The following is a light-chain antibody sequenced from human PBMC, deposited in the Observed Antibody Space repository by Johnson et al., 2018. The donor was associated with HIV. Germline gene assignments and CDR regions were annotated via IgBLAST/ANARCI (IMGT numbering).Light chain of an antibody. Sequence: QSVLTQPPSVSAAPGQKVSISCSGSSSNIGDNYVSWYQQVPGTAPKLLIYEDTKRPSGIPDRFSGSKSGTSATLAINGLQPWDEADYYCETWDNSLNVGHGFGTETKVIVL. CDR1: SSNIGDNY. J-gene: IGLJ1*01. CDR2: EDT. V-gene: IGLV1-51*02. CDR3: ETWDNSLNVGHG.